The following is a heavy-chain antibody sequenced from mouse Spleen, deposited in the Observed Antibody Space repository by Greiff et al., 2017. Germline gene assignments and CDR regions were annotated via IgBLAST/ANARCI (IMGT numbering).Heavy chain of an antibody. J-gene: IGHJ3*01. Sequence: EVQRVESGGGLVKPGGSLKLSCAASGFTFSSYAMSWVRQTPEKRLEWVATISSGGSYTYYPDSVKGRFTISRDNAKNTLYLQMSSLRSEDTAMYYCARELSYWGQGTLVTVSA. CDR1: GFTFSSYA. V-gene: IGHV5-9-3*01. CDR2: ISSGGSYT. D-gene: IGHD1-1*02. CDR3: ARELSY.